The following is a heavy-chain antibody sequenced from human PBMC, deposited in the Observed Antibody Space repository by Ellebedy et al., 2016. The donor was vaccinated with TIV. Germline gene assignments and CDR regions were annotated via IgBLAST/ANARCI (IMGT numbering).Heavy chain of an antibody. V-gene: IGHV3-73*01. Sequence: GESLKISCAASGFTFSGSAVHWVRQASGKGLEWVGRIRSKTNSYATAYVATVRGRFTISRDDSKNTTYLQMNSLKTEDTAVYYCTTGVYWGQGTLVTVSS. CDR3: TTGVY. J-gene: IGHJ4*02. CDR2: IRSKTNSYAT. CDR1: GFTFSGSA. D-gene: IGHD3-10*01.